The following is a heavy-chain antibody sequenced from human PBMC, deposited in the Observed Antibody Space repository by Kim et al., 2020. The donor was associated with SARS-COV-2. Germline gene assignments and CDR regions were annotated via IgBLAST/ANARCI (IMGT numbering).Heavy chain of an antibody. D-gene: IGHD6-19*01. CDR2: INTNTGNP. V-gene: IGHV7-4-1*02. Sequence: ASVKVSCKASGYTFTSYAMNWVRQAPGQGLEWMGWINTNTGNPTYAQGFTGRFVFSLDTSVSTAYLQISSLKAEDTAVYYCARVAVAGRAQSWYFDLWGRGTLVTVSS. J-gene: IGHJ2*01. CDR1: GYTFTSYA. CDR3: ARVAVAGRAQSWYFDL.